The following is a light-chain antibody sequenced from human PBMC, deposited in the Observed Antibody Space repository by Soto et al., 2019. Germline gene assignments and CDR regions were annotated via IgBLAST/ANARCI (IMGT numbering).Light chain of an antibody. J-gene: IGLJ1*01. Sequence: QSALTQPASVSGSPGQSITVSCPGSRKDVGNYNLVSWYQQSPGKAPKLLIYEDSKRPSGVSNRFSGSKSGDTASLTISGLQTEDEADYYCCSYTGATTAYVFGRGTKVTVL. CDR2: EDS. CDR3: CSYTGATTAYV. V-gene: IGLV2-23*01. CDR1: RKDVGNYNL.